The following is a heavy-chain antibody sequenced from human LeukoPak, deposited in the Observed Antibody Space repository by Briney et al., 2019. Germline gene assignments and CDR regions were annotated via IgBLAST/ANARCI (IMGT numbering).Heavy chain of an antibody. J-gene: IGHJ3*02. CDR3: ARVNIDRSAFDI. V-gene: IGHV3-21*01. D-gene: IGHD1/OR15-1a*01. Sequence: GGSLRLSCAASGFTFSSYSMNWVRQAPGKGLEWVSSISSSSSYIYYADSVKGRFTISRDNAKNSLYLQMNSLRAEDTAVYYCARVNIDRSAFDIWGQGTMVTVSS. CDR2: ISSSSSYI. CDR1: GFTFSSYS.